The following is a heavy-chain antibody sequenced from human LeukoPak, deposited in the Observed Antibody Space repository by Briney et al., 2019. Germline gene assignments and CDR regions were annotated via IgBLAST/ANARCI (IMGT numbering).Heavy chain of an antibody. CDR2: IIPILGIA. CDR1: GGTFSSYA. J-gene: IGHJ5*02. CDR3: EVTTYPTRYNWFDP. Sequence: ASVKVSCKASGGTFSSYAISWVRQAPGQGLEWMGRIIPILGIANYAQKFQGRVTITADRSTSTAYMELSSLRSEDTAVYYCEVTTYPTRYNWFDPWGQGTLVTVSS. D-gene: IGHD4-11*01. V-gene: IGHV1-69*04.